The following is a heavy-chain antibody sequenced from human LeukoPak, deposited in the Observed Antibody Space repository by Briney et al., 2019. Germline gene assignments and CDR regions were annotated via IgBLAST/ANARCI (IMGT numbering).Heavy chain of an antibody. CDR1: GFSFGSFA. Sequence: PGRSMSLSCAVSGFSFGSFAARWDRQVPGKGLGWVAVISYDVSNKSYADSVKGRFTIPRDNSKNPLYLQMNSLRAEDTAVYYCARDWGEVITTPFDYWGQGTLVTVSS. V-gene: IGHV3-30-3*01. J-gene: IGHJ4*02. CDR2: ISYDVSNK. D-gene: IGHD3-22*01. CDR3: ARDWGEVITTPFDY.